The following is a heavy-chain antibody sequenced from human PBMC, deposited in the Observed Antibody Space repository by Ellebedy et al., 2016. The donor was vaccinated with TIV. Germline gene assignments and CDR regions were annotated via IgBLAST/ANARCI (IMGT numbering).Heavy chain of an antibody. CDR2: VSAYNGNT. CDR3: ARLDTAPYKLNAFDI. CDR1: GYTFTNFG. J-gene: IGHJ3*02. D-gene: IGHD5-18*01. Sequence: AASVKVSCKASGYTFTNFGISWVRQAPGQGLEWMGWVSAYNGNTNYAQKVQGRVTMTTDTSTNTAYMDLRSLRYDDTAVYYCARLDTAPYKLNAFDIWGQGTMVTVSS. V-gene: IGHV1-18*01.